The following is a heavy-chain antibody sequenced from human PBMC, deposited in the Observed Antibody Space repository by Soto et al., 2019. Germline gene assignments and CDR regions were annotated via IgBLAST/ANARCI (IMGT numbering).Heavy chain of an antibody. J-gene: IGHJ4*02. CDR2: INAGNGNT. CDR3: ARGTFTMIVVVPTPMDY. D-gene: IGHD3-22*01. Sequence: WASVKVSCKASGYTFTSYAMHWVRQAPGQRLEWMGWINAGNGNTKYSQKFQGRVTITRDTSASTAYMELSSLRSEDTAVYYCARGTFTMIVVVPTPMDYWGQGTLVTVSS. V-gene: IGHV1-3*01. CDR1: GYTFTSYA.